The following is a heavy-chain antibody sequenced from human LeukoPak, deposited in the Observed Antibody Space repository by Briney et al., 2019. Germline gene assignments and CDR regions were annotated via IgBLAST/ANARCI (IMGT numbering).Heavy chain of an antibody. CDR1: GGTFGSYA. Sequence: ASVKVSCKASGGTFGSYAISWVRQAPGQGLEWMGGIIPIFGTANYAQKFQGRVTITADESTSTAYMELSSLRSEDTAVYYCARDRALTIFGVVMDYYYGMDVWGQGTTVTVSS. CDR3: ARDRALTIFGVVMDYYYGMDV. V-gene: IGHV1-69*13. D-gene: IGHD3-3*01. J-gene: IGHJ6*02. CDR2: IIPIFGTA.